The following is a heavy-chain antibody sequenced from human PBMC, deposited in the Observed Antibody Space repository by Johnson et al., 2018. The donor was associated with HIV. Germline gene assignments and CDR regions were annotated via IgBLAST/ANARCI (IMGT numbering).Heavy chain of an antibody. CDR2: IKQDGSEK. J-gene: IGHJ3*02. V-gene: IGHV3-7*01. D-gene: IGHD3-16*01. CDR1: GFTFSSYW. Sequence: VQLVESGGGLVQPGGSLRLSCAASGFTFSSYWMSWVRQAPGKGLEWVANIKQDGSEKYYADSVKGRFTISRDNSKNTLYLQMNSLRAEDTAVYYCARDRHGTWGDAFDIWGQGTMVTVSS. CDR3: ARDRHGTWGDAFDI.